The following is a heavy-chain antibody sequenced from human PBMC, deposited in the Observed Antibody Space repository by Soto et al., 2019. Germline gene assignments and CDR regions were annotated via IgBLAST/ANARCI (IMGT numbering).Heavy chain of an antibody. Sequence: HPGGSLRLSCAASGFTFSDYYMSWIRQAPGKGLEWVSVIHSGGSTYYADSVKGRFTISRDNSKNTLYLQMNSLEAEDTAIYYCARDRTFDYWGQGTLVTVSS. CDR1: GFTFSDYY. CDR3: ARDRTFDY. J-gene: IGHJ4*02. V-gene: IGHV3-53*01. CDR2: IHSGGST.